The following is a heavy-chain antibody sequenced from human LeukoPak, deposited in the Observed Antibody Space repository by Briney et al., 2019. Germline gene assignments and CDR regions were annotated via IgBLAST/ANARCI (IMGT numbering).Heavy chain of an antibody. J-gene: IGHJ3*02. CDR3: ARDFNRGHHAFDI. CDR2: INPSGGST. V-gene: IGHV1-46*01. Sequence: ASVKVSCKASGYTFTTYYMHWVRQAPGQGLEWMGIINPSGGSTSYAQKFQGRVTMTRDMSTSTVYMELSSLRSEDTAVYYCARDFNRGHHAFDIWGQGTMVTVSS. CDR1: GYTFTTYY.